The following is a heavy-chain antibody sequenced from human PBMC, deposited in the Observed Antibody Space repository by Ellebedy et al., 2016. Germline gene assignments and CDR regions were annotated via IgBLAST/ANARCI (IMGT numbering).Heavy chain of an antibody. CDR2: INPNSGGT. CDR3: ARTNAPTPHYYGSRTYWGASGGRYFDY. V-gene: IGHV1-2*02. Sequence: ASVKVSCXASGYTFTSYGISWVRQAPGQGLEWMGWINPNSGGTNYTQKFQGRVTMTRDTSISTAYMELSRLRSDDTAVYYCARTNAPTPHYYGSRTYWGASGGRYFDYWGQGTLVTVSS. D-gene: IGHD3-10*01. CDR1: GYTFTSYG. J-gene: IGHJ4*02.